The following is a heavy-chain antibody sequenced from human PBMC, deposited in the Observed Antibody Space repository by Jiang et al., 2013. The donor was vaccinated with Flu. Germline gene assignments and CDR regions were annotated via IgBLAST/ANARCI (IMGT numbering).Heavy chain of an antibody. CDR2: IYTTGST. J-gene: IGHJ4*02. Sequence: SGPGLVKPSQTLSLICTVSGGSLTSGSYYWTWIRQPAGRGLEWIGRIYTTGSTKCNPSLKSRVTTLVDTSKNQFSLKLTSVTAADTAIYFCAREEGEFGSFDFWGQGLLVTVSS. V-gene: IGHV4-61*02. CDR1: GGSLTSGSYY. CDR3: AREEGEFGSFDF. D-gene: IGHD3-10*01.